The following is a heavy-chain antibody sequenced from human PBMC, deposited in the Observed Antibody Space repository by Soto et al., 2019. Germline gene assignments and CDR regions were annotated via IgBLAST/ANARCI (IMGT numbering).Heavy chain of an antibody. Sequence: QLQLQESGPGLVKPSETLSLTCTVSGGSISSSSYYWGWIRQPPGKGLEWIGSIYYSGSTYYNPSLKSRVTISVDTSKNQFSLKLSSVTAADTAVYYCARSDFWSGYYSTFDYWGQGTLVTVSS. CDR1: GGSISSSSYY. J-gene: IGHJ4*02. CDR3: ARSDFWSGYYSTFDY. V-gene: IGHV4-39*01. CDR2: IYYSGST. D-gene: IGHD3-3*01.